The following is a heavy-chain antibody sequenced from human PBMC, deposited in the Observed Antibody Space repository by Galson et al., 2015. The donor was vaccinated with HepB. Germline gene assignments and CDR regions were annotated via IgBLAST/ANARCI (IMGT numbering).Heavy chain of an antibody. Sequence: SVKVSCKASGYTFTRFGISWVRQAPGQGLEWMGWISADNLNTRYAQKFQGRVTMTTDTSTSTAYMILWSLRCDDTAVYYCARGGMATVGGPTFDYWGQGSLVTVSS. D-gene: IGHD5-24*01. J-gene: IGHJ4*02. CDR3: ARGGMATVGGPTFDY. V-gene: IGHV1-18*01. CDR2: ISADNLNT. CDR1: GYTFTRFG.